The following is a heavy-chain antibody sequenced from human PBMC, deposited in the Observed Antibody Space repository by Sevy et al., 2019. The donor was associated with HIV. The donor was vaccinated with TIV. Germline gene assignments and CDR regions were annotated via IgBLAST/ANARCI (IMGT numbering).Heavy chain of an antibody. CDR3: ARDVGEGYFDY. CDR2: IKPDGSES. CDR1: GFTFNNFW. D-gene: IGHD3-16*01. J-gene: IGHJ4*01. V-gene: IGHV3-7*03. Sequence: GGPLRLSCVASGFTFNNFWMAWVRQAPGKGLEWFANIKPDGSESNHVGSVKGRFTISRDNAKNSLYLQMNSLTAEDTAVYYCARDVGEGYFDYWGQGTLVTVSS.